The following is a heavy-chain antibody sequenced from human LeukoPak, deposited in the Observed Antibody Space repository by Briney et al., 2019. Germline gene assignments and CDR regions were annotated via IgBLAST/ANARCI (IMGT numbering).Heavy chain of an antibody. V-gene: IGHV4-59*01. J-gene: IGHJ5*02. CDR1: GGSISSYY. D-gene: IGHD6-13*01. CDR3: ARDAPVSGTGWFDP. Sequence: PSETLSLTCTVSGGSISSYYWSWIRQPPGKGLEWIGYIYYSGSTNYNPSLKSRVTISVDTSKNQFSLKLSSVTAADTAVYYCARDAPVSGTGWFDPWGQGTLVTVSS. CDR2: IYYSGST.